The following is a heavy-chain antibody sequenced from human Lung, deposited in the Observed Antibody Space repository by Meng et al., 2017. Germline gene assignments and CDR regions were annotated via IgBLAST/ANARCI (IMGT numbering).Heavy chain of an antibody. J-gene: IGHJ4*02. V-gene: IGHV3-30*01. CDR2: ISYDGSNK. CDR1: GFTFSSYA. Sequence: VEVAGSGGAVVQPGRSLRLSFASSGFTFSSYALPWVRQAPGKGLDWVAVISYDGSNKYYADSVKGRFTISRDNSKNTLYLQMNSLEAEDTAVYYCASGLDLFDYWGQGTLVTVSS. CDR3: ASGLDLFDY. D-gene: IGHD6-19*01.